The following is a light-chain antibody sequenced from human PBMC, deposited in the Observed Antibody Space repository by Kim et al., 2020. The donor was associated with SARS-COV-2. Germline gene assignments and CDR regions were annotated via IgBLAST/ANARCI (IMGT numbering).Light chain of an antibody. J-gene: IGKJ1*01. Sequence: PGERATLSCRASQSLASNSLAWYQQKPGQAPRLLIYGASDRVSGIPDRFSGSGSGTDFTLTISRLEPEDFAVYYCQQYENSPRTFGQGTKVDIK. CDR2: GAS. CDR3: QQYENSPRT. CDR1: QSLASNS. V-gene: IGKV3-20*01.